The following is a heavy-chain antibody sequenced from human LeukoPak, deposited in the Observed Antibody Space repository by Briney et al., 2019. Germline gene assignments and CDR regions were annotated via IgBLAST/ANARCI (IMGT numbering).Heavy chain of an antibody. CDR2: IYSGGST. Sequence: GGSLRLSSAASGFTVSSNYMSWVRQAPGKGLEWVSVIYSGGSTYYADSVKGRFTISRDNSKNTLYLQMNSLRAEDTAVYYCARRAAWDGYFDYWGQGTLVTVSS. CDR1: GFTVSSNY. V-gene: IGHV3-53*01. CDR3: ARRAAWDGYFDY. D-gene: IGHD1-26*01. J-gene: IGHJ4*02.